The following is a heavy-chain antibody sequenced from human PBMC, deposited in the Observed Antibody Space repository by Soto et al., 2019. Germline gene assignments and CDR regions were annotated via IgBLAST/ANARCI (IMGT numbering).Heavy chain of an antibody. Sequence: QVQLVESGGGVVQPGRSLRLSCAASGFTFSSYGMHWVRQAPGKGLEWVAVISYDGSNKYYADSVKGRFTISRDNSKNTLYLQMNSLRAEDTAVYYCAKPAPALGFLEWLGPYFDYWGQGTLVTVSS. CDR3: AKPAPALGFLEWLGPYFDY. CDR2: ISYDGSNK. J-gene: IGHJ4*02. D-gene: IGHD3-3*01. V-gene: IGHV3-30*18. CDR1: GFTFSSYG.